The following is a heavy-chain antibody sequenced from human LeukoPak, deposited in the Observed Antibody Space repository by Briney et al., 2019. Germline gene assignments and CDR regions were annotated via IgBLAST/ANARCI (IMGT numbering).Heavy chain of an antibody. Sequence: TSETLSLTCAVYGGSFSGYYWSWIRQPPGKGLEWIGEINHSGSTNYNPSLKSRVTISVDTSKNQFSLKLSSVTAADTAVYYCARGVSYYYDSSGYYSVVPHYYFDYWGQGTLVTVSS. J-gene: IGHJ4*02. D-gene: IGHD3-22*01. V-gene: IGHV4-34*01. CDR3: ARGVSYYYDSSGYYSVVPHYYFDY. CDR1: GGSFSGYY. CDR2: INHSGST.